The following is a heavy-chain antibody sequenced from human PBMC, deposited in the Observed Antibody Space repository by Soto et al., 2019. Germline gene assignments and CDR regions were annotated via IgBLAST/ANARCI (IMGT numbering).Heavy chain of an antibody. Sequence: SVKVSCKASGFTFTSSAMQWVRQARGQRLEWIGWIVVGSGNTNYAQKFQERVTITRDMSTSTAYMELSSLRSEDTAVYYCAATPDGFSYYYYSGMDAWGQGTTVTVSS. CDR1: GFTFTSSA. J-gene: IGHJ6*02. CDR3: AATPDGFSYYYYSGMDA. V-gene: IGHV1-58*02. D-gene: IGHD3-10*01. CDR2: IVVGSGNT.